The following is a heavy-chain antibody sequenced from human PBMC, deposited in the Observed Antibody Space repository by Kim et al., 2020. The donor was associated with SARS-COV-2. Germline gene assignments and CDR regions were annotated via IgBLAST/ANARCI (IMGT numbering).Heavy chain of an antibody. Sequence: GGSLRLSCAASGFTFSSYWMSWVRQAPGKGLEWVANIKQDGSEKYYVDSVKGRFTISRDNAKNSLYLQMNSLRAEDTAVYYCARDLRGRWLQADPYYFDYWGQGTLVTVSS. D-gene: IGHD3-16*01. J-gene: IGHJ4*02. CDR1: GFTFSSYW. V-gene: IGHV3-7*01. CDR3: ARDLRGRWLQADPYYFDY. CDR2: IKQDGSEK.